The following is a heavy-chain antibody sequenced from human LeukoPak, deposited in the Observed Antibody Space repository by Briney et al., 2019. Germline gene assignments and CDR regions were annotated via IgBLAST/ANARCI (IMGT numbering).Heavy chain of an antibody. CDR1: GYTFTSYG. J-gene: IGHJ4*02. V-gene: IGHV1-3*01. Sequence: ASVKVSCKASGYTFTSYGISWVRQAPGQRLEWMGWINAGNGNTKYSQMFQGRVTITRDTTASTAYMELSSLRSEDTAVYYCARGLGSYGGTLFDYWGQGTLVTVSS. D-gene: IGHD4-23*01. CDR3: ARGLGSYGGTLFDY. CDR2: INAGNGNT.